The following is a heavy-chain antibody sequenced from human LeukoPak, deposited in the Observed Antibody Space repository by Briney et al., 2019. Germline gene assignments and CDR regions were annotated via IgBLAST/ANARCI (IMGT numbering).Heavy chain of an antibody. CDR2: INNDGSHT. V-gene: IGHV3-74*01. J-gene: IGHJ4*02. Sequence: GGSLRLSCAASGFTFSNYWIHWVRQAPGKGLVWVSRINNDGSHTIYADSVKGRFTISRDNAKNTLSLQMNSLRAEDTAVYYCARGGLRGATPDYWGQGTLVTASS. CDR3: ARGGLRGATPDY. D-gene: IGHD1-26*01. CDR1: GFTFSNYW.